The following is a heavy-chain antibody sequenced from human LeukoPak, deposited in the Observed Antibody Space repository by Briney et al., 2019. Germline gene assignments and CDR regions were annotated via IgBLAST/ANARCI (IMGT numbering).Heavy chain of an antibody. CDR2: ISSSSSTI. Sequence: PGGSLRLSCAASGFIFSNHNMNWVRQAPGKGLEWVSYISSSSSTIYYADSVKGRFTISRDNAKNSLYLQMNSLRVEDTAVYYCAKSWNYYDSSGDDALDIWGQGTMVTVSS. D-gene: IGHD3-22*01. CDR3: AKSWNYYDSSGDDALDI. V-gene: IGHV3-48*01. CDR1: GFIFSNHN. J-gene: IGHJ3*02.